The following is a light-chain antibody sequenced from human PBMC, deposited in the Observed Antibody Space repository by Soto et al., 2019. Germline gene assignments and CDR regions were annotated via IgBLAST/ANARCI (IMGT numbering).Light chain of an antibody. CDR1: QSISGY. Sequence: DIQMTQSPSSLSASVGDRVTITCRASQSISGYLNWYQQKPGKAPKLLIYAASTLQSGVPSRFSGSRSGTDFTLTISSLQPEDSATYYCQQSYTTSITFGQGTRLEIK. CDR2: AAS. J-gene: IGKJ5*01. V-gene: IGKV1-39*01. CDR3: QQSYTTSIT.